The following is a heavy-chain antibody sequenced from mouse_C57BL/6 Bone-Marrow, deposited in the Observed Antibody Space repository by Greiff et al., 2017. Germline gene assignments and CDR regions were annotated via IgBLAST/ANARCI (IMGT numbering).Heavy chain of an antibody. CDR2: ISPGSGST. D-gene: IGHD2-5*01. CDR1: GSTFTSYW. J-gene: IGHJ1*03. V-gene: IGHV1-55*01. CDR3: ARPYYSNYWYFDV. Sequence: QVQLQQPGAELVKPGASVKMSCKASGSTFTSYWITWVKQRPGQGLEWIGAISPGSGSTNYNEKFKLNATLTVDTSSSSAYMQLSSLTSEDSAVYFCARPYYSNYWYFDVWGTGTTVTVSS.